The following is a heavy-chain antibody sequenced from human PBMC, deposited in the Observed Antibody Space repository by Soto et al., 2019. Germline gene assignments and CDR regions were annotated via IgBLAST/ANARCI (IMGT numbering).Heavy chain of an antibody. Sequence: PSETLSLTCAVSGGSISSGGYSWSWIRQPPGKGLEWIGSIYYSGSTYYNPSLRSRVTISVDTSKNQFSLKMSSVTAADTAAYYCAYFDWLPDWGQGTLVTVSS. V-gene: IGHV4-30-2*03. D-gene: IGHD3-9*01. CDR2: IYYSGST. CDR3: AYFDWLPD. J-gene: IGHJ4*02. CDR1: GGSISSGGYS.